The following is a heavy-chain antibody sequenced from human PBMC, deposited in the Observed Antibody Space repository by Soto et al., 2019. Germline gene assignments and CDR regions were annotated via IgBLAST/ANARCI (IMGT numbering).Heavy chain of an antibody. CDR2: ISPRSDYI. J-gene: IGHJ4*02. V-gene: IGHV3-21*01. CDR1: GFIFSSYS. Sequence: EVQLVESGGGLVKPGGSLRLSCAASGFIFSSYSMNWVRQAPGKGLGWVSSISPRSDYIYFADSMRGPFTISRDNAQESLYLHMKKPRAEDTGCYHVASVLGTLARYSEFDHRGQGTLVTVSS. D-gene: IGHD3-16*01. CDR3: ASVLGTLARYSEFDH.